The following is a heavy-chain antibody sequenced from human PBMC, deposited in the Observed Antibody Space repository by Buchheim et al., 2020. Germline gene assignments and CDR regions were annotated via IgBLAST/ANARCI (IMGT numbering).Heavy chain of an antibody. D-gene: IGHD5-24*01. J-gene: IGHJ6*02. V-gene: IGHV3-48*01. CDR2: ISSSSSTL. Sequence: EVQLVECGGGLVQPGGSLRLSCAASGFTFSSYSMNWVRQAPGKGLEWVSYISSSSSTLYYADSVKGRFTISRDNAKNSLYLQMNSLRAEDTAVYYCARGADGYKSHGMDVWGQGTT. CDR3: ARGADGYKSHGMDV. CDR1: GFTFSSYS.